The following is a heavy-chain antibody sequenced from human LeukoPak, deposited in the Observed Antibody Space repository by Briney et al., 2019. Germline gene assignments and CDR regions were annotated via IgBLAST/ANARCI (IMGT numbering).Heavy chain of an antibody. Sequence: SGTLSLTCAVSGGSISSSNWWSWVRQPPGKGLEWIGEIYHSGSTNYNPSLKSRVTISVDKSKNQFSLKLSSVTAADTAVYYCARTHSSGRYKGGFDYWGQGTLVTVSS. J-gene: IGHJ4*02. V-gene: IGHV4-4*02. CDR1: GGSISSSNW. CDR3: ARTHSSGRYKGGFDY. D-gene: IGHD6-19*01. CDR2: IYHSGST.